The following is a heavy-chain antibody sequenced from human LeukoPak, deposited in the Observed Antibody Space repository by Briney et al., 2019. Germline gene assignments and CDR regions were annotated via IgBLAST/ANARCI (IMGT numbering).Heavy chain of an antibody. J-gene: IGHJ4*02. CDR1: GFTFPNYW. CDR3: ATVGATSRFDY. V-gene: IGHV3-7*01. Sequence: LSGGSLRLSCAAPGFTFPNYWMTWVPQAPGKGLEGVANIKQDGSEKYYVDYGKGRFTISRDNAKNSLYLQMNSLRAEDTAVYYCATVGATSRFDYWGQGNLVTVSA. CDR2: IKQDGSEK. D-gene: IGHD1-26*01.